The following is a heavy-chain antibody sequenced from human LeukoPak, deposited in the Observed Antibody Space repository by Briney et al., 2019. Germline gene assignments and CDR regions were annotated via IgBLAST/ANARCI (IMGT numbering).Heavy chain of an antibody. Sequence: PGGSLRLSCAASGFTFSSYAMGWVRQAPGKGLEWVSAISDSGGYTYYADSVKGRFTISRDNSKNTLYLQMNSLRAEDTAVYYCAIGYGSGRPGNWFDPWGQGTLVTVSS. D-gene: IGHD3-10*01. CDR2: ISDSGGYT. CDR3: AIGYGSGRPGNWFDP. V-gene: IGHV3-23*01. J-gene: IGHJ5*02. CDR1: GFTFSSYA.